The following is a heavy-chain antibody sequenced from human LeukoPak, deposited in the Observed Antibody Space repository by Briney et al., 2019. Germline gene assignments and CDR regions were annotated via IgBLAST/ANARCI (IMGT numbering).Heavy chain of an antibody. D-gene: IGHD5-24*01. CDR3: EARMATNQFDAFDI. CDR2: ISSSSSTI. J-gene: IGHJ3*02. V-gene: IGHV3-48*04. CDR1: GFTFSSYS. Sequence: PGGSLRLSCAASGFTFSSYSMNWVRQAPGKELEWVSYISSSSSTIYYADSVKGRFTISRDNAKNSLYLQMNSLRAEDTAVYYCEARMATNQFDAFDIWGQGTMVTVSS.